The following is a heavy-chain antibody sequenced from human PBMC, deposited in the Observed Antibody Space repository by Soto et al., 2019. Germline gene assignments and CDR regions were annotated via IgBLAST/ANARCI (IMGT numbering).Heavy chain of an antibody. CDR2: IRRDGSTT. Sequence: GGSLRLSCAASGFTFSDYWMHWFRQAPGKGLEWVSHIRRDGSTTNYADSVKGRFTISRDNAKNTLYFQMNSLRADDTAVYYCAKDSYSNYGYSDFWGQGTLVTVFS. J-gene: IGHJ4*02. CDR3: AKDSYSNYGYSDF. D-gene: IGHD4-4*01. V-gene: IGHV3-74*01. CDR1: GFTFSDYW.